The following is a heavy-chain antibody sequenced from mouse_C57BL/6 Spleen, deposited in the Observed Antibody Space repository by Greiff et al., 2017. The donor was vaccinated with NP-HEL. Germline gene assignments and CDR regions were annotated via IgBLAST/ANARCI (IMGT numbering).Heavy chain of an antibody. CDR1: GFTFSDYG. Sequence: EVKLVESGGGLVKPGGSLKLSCAASGFTFSDYGMHWVRQAPEKGLEWVGYISSGSSTIYYADTVKGRFTIARDNAKNTLFLQMSSLRSEDTAMYYCARMVTGAMDYWGQGTSVTVSS. CDR3: ARMVTGAMDY. D-gene: IGHD2-2*01. CDR2: ISSGSSTI. V-gene: IGHV5-17*01. J-gene: IGHJ4*01.